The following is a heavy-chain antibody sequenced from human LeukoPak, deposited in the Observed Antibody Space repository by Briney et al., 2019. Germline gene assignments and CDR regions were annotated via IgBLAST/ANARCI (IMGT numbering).Heavy chain of an antibody. CDR2: INPNSGGT. D-gene: IGHD3-3*01. V-gene: IGHV1-2*02. CDR3: ARDRSPVNFWSGYTPGYFDY. CDR1: GYTFTGYY. Sequence: ASVKVSCKASGYTFTGYYMHWVRQAPGQGLEWMGWINPNSGGTNYAQKFQGRVSMTRDTSISTAYMDLSRLRSDDTAVYYCARDRSPVNFWSGYTPGYFDYWGQGTLVTVSS. J-gene: IGHJ4*02.